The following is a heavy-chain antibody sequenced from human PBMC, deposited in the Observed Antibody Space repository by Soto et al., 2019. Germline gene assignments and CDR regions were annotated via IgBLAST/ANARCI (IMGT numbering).Heavy chain of an antibody. V-gene: IGHV1-2*04. D-gene: IGHD2-2*01. J-gene: IGHJ5*02. CDR2: INPNSGGT. CDR3: ARGRLRSAAAIWFDP. Sequence: ASVKVSCKASGYTFTGYYMHWVRQAPGQGLEWMGWINPNSGGTNYAQKFQGWVTMTRDMSISTAYMELSRLRSDDTAVYYCARGRLRSAAAIWFDPWGQGTLVTVAS. CDR1: GYTFTGYY.